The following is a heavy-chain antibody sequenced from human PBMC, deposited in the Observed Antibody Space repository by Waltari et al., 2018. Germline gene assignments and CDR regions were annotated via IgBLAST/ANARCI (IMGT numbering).Heavy chain of an antibody. CDR3: ARDRPPLEIVGATKNRGFDY. V-gene: IGHV4-39*07. CDR2: IYYRGST. D-gene: IGHD1-26*01. CDR1: GGSISSSSYY. J-gene: IGHJ4*02. Sequence: QLQLQESGPGLVKPSETLSLTCTVSGGSISSSSYYWGWIRQPPGKGLEWIGRIYYRGSTCANPTVKSRVTISVDTSKSQVTLKLSTVTAADTVVHYCARDRPPLEIVGATKNRGFDYWGQGTLVTVSS.